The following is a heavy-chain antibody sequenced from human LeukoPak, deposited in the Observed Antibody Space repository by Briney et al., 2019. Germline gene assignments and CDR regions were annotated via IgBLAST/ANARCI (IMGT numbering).Heavy chain of an antibody. CDR2: IRSTRSYI. D-gene: IGHD2-21*01. CDR1: GFTFRSYS. V-gene: IGHV3-21*01. CDR3: AKEGDYCGGDCYWGNYFDY. J-gene: IGHJ4*02. Sequence: GGALRLSCAASGFTFRSYSMNWVRQAPGKGLEWVSSIRSTRSYIYYADSVKGRFTISRDNAKKSLYLQMNSLGADDTAVYYCAKEGDYCGGDCYWGNYFDYWGQGTLVTVSS.